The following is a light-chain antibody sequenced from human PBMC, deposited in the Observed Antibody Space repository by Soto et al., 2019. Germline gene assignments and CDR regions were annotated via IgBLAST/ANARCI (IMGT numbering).Light chain of an antibody. Sequence: DIQLTQSPSTLSASVGDRVTISCRASQSISSWLAWYQQKPGKAPKLLIYDASSLESGVPSRFSGSGSGTEFTLTISSLQPDDFAPYYCQQYNIYSGTFGQGSNVDIK. CDR2: DAS. J-gene: IGKJ1*01. CDR1: QSISSW. CDR3: QQYNIYSGT. V-gene: IGKV1-5*01.